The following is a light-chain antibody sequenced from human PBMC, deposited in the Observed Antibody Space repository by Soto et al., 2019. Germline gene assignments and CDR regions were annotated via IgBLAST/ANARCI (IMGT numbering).Light chain of an antibody. CDR2: NAS. CDR1: QDIRIF. V-gene: IGKV3-11*01. CDR3: QQRYHWPPLT. J-gene: IGKJ4*01. Sequence: EIVLTQSPATLSLSPGDSATLSCTASQDIRIFLAWYQQKPGQAPRLLIYNASQRATGIPARFAGSVSGTDFTLTISSLGPEDFAVYYCQQRYHWPPLTFGGGTKVE.